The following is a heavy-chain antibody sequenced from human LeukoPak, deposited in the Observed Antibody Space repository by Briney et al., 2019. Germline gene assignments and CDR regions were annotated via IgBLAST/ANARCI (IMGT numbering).Heavy chain of an antibody. CDR3: ARRREGSSSVDS. V-gene: IGHV4-39*02. CDR2: IRYSGTT. CDR1: GDSIGSSGNY. J-gene: IGHJ4*02. Sequence: PSETLSLTCTVSGDSIGSSGNYWGWIRQPPGKGLEWIGNIRYSGTTYYRPSLKSRVTITADTSKNHFSLNLSSLTAPDTAVYYCARRREGSSSVDSWGQGTLVTVSS. D-gene: IGHD6-6*01.